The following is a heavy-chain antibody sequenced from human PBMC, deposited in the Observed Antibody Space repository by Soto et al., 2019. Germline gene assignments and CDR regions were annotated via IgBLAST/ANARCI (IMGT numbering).Heavy chain of an antibody. CDR1: GGSISSSRYY. V-gene: IGHV4-39*07. CDR3: AREKVPAAIPLDV. Sequence: SETLSLTCTVSGGSISSSRYYWGWIRQHPGKGLEWIGTIYYSGNTYYNPSLKSRVTISVDTSKNQFSLKLSSVTAADTAVYYCAREKVPAAIPLDVWGKGTTVTVSS. CDR2: IYYSGNT. J-gene: IGHJ6*04. D-gene: IGHD2-2*01.